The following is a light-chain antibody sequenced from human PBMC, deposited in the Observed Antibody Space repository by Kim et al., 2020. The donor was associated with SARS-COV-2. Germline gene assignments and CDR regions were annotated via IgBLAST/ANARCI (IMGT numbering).Light chain of an antibody. CDR3: QAWDSSTGV. J-gene: IGLJ1*01. CDR1: KLGDKY. Sequence: LSPGQTASITWSGEKLGDKYACRYQKKPGKSSVLVIYQDSKRPSGIPERFSGSNSGNTATLTISGTQAMDEADYYCQAWDSSTGVFGTGTKVTVL. CDR2: QDS. V-gene: IGLV3-1*01.